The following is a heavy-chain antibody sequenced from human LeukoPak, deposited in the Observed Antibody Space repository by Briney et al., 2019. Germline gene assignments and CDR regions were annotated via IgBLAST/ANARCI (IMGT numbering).Heavy chain of an antibody. J-gene: IGHJ4*02. CDR1: GFTFSSYS. CDR2: ISSSRSYI. CDR3: ARGYSYGSAYTY. Sequence: GGSLRLSCAASGFTFSSYSMNWVRQAPGKGLEWVSSISSSRSYIYYAAPKKRGFTISRDNAKTSLYLQMKSLRAEDTAVYYCARGYSYGSAYTYWGQGTLVTVSS. V-gene: IGHV3-21*01. D-gene: IGHD5-18*01.